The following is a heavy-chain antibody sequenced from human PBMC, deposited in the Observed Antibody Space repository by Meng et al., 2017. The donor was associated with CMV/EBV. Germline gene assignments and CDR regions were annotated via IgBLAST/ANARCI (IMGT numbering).Heavy chain of an antibody. CDR3: ARSRGDVITMMRGWYFDL. Sequence: SVKVSCKASGGTFSSYSISWVRQAPGQGLEWMGGIIPIFGTANYAQKFQGRVKITTDESTSTAYMELSSLRSEDTAVYYCARSRGDVITMMRGWYFDLWGRGTMVTVSS. D-gene: IGHD3-22*01. J-gene: IGHJ2*01. CDR2: IIPIFGTA. CDR1: GGTFSSYS. V-gene: IGHV1-69*05.